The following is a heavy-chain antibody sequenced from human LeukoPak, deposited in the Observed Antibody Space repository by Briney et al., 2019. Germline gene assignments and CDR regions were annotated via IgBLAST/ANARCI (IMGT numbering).Heavy chain of an antibody. V-gene: IGHV1-46*01. CDR2: INPTGGST. CDR1: GYTFTSCY. CDR3: ARDNSVGDNAWWFDP. D-gene: IGHD1-26*01. Sequence: GASVKVSCKASGYTFTSCYMHWVRQAPGQGLEWMGLINPTGGSTGYAQKFQGRVTMTRDMSTSTDYMELSSLRSEDTAIYYCARDNSVGDNAWWFDPWGQGTLVTVPS. J-gene: IGHJ5*02.